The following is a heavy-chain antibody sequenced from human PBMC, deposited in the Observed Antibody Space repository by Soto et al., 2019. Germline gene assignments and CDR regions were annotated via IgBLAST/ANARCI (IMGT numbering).Heavy chain of an antibody. V-gene: IGHV3-15*01. CDR1: GFTFSNAW. CDR3: TTDPFYSGSYSNFDY. D-gene: IGHD1-26*01. CDR2: IKSKTDGGTT. Sequence: GSLRLSCAASGFTFSNAWMSWVRQAPGKGLEWVGRIKSKTDGGTTDYAAPVKGRFTISRDDSKNTLYLQMNSLKTEDTAVYYCTTDPFYSGSYSNFDYWGQGTLVTVSS. J-gene: IGHJ4*02.